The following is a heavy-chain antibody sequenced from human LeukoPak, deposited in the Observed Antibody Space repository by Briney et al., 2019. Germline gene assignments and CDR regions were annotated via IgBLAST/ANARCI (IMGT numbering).Heavy chain of an antibody. V-gene: IGHV1-2*02. J-gene: IGHJ4*02. CDR2: INPNSGGT. CDR3: ARAGHDSSGYYYYFDY. Sequence: GASVKVSCKASGYTFTSYDINWVRQATGQGLEWMGWINPNSGGTNYAQKVQGRVTMTRDTSISTAYMELSRLRSDDTAVYYCARAGHDSSGYYYYFDYWGQGTLVTVSS. D-gene: IGHD3-22*01. CDR1: GYTFTSYD.